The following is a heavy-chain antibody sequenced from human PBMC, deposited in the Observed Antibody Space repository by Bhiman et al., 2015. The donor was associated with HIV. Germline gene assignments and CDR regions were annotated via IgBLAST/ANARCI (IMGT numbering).Heavy chain of an antibody. Sequence: QVQLVESGGGVVQPGGSLRLSCAASGFTFSSYGMHWVRQAPGKGLEWVAIIRYDGNNKYYADSVKGRFTISRDNSKNTLYLQMNSLRAEDTAVYYCAREGVSGYDLTYIDYWGQGTLVTVSS. J-gene: IGHJ4*02. CDR2: IRYDGNNK. D-gene: IGHD5-12*01. CDR3: AREGVSGYDLTYIDY. CDR1: GFTFSSYG. V-gene: IGHV3-30*02.